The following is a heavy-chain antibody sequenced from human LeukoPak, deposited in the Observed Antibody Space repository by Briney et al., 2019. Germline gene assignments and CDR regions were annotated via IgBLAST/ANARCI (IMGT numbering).Heavy chain of an antibody. J-gene: IGHJ4*02. D-gene: IGHD2-2*01. CDR3: ATEDCSSTSCYFGVY. CDR1: DYTFINYG. CDR2: ISTYNGNT. V-gene: IGHV1-18*01. Sequence: APVKVSCKASDYTFINYGISWVRQAPGQGLEWMGWISTYNGNTNYAQKVQGRVTMTTDTSTSTAYMELRSLRSDDTAVYYCATEDCSSTSCYFGVYWGQGTLVTVSS.